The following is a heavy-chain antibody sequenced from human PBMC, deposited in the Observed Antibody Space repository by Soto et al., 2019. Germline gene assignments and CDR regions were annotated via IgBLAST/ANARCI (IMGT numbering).Heavy chain of an antibody. CDR3: ARSTRGGWYPRMGYGMDV. CDR1: GFTFSSYE. Sequence: EVQLVESGGGLVQPGGSLRLSCAASGFTFSSYEMNWVRQAPGKGLEWVSYISSSGSTIYYADSVKGRFTISRDNAKNSLYLQMNSLRAEDTAVYYCARSTRGGWYPRMGYGMDVWGQGTTVTVSS. D-gene: IGHD6-19*01. V-gene: IGHV3-48*03. J-gene: IGHJ6*02. CDR2: ISSSGSTI.